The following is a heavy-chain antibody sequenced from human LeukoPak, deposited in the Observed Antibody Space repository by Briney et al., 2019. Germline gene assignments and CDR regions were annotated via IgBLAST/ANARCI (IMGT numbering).Heavy chain of an antibody. CDR2: ISYDGSNK. D-gene: IGHD4-11*01. CDR3: AKQMAVDYDY. Sequence: GGSLRLSCAASGFTFSSYAMHWVRQAPGKGLEWVAVISYDGSNKYYADSVKGRFTTSRDNAKNSLYLQMNSLRAEDTAVYYCAKQMAVDYDYWGQGTLVTVSS. V-gene: IGHV3-30-3*02. CDR1: GFTFSSYA. J-gene: IGHJ4*02.